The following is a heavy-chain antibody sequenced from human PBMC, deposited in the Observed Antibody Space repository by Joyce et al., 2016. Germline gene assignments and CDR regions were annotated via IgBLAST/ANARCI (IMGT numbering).Heavy chain of an antibody. J-gene: IGHJ4*02. D-gene: IGHD4-17*01. Sequence: QVTLRESGPALVKHTQTLTLTCTFSGFSLSTSGMCVSWIRQPPGKALEWLARIDWDDDKYYSRSLKTRLTISKDTSKNQVVLTMTNMDPVDTATYYCAREFHGDSALYYLDYWGQGTLVTVSS. CDR1: GFSLSTSGMC. CDR2: IDWDDDK. CDR3: AREFHGDSALYYLDY. V-gene: IGHV2-70*15.